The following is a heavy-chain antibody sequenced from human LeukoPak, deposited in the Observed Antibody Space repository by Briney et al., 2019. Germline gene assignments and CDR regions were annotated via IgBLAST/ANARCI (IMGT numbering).Heavy chain of an antibody. V-gene: IGHV3-9*01. CDR3: AKDTPHSSGWHPFDY. J-gene: IGHJ4*02. CDR2: ISWNSGSI. CDR1: GFTFDDYA. Sequence: GGSVRLSCAASGFTFDDYAMPWVRQAPGKGLEWVSGISWNSGSIGYADSVKGRFTISRDNAKNSLYLQMNSLRAEDTALYYCAKDTPHSSGWHPFDYWGQGTLDTVSS. D-gene: IGHD6-19*01.